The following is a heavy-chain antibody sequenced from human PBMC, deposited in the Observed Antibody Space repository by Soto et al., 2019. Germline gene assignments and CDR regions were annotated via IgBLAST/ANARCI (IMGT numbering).Heavy chain of an antibody. CDR3: ARDDNLLVPGFDY. CDR2: IVVGSGNT. CDR1: GFTFTSSA. Sequence: SVKVSCKASGFTFTSSAVQWARQARGQRLEWIGWIVVGSGNTNYAQKFQERVTITRDMSTSTAYMELSSLRSEDTAVYYCARDDNLLVPGFDYWGQGTLVTVSS. D-gene: IGHD6-13*01. J-gene: IGHJ4*02. V-gene: IGHV1-58*01.